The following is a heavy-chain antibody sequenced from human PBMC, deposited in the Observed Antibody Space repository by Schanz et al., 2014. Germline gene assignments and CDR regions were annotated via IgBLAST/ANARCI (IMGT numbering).Heavy chain of an antibody. Sequence: QVQLVQSGSEVKKPGDSVKVSCETSGYSFTKYGINWVRQAPGQGLEWMGWISRYNGHTEYAKKFQGRFTMTTDTSTTAAYLDLRKLTTDDSDVMACASGLNYDAERRVRPDDAFDIWGQGTMVTVSP. J-gene: IGHJ3*02. CDR1: GYSFTKYG. D-gene: IGHD3-3*01. CDR3: ASGLNYDAERRVRPDDAFDI. V-gene: IGHV1-18*01. CDR2: ISRYNGHT.